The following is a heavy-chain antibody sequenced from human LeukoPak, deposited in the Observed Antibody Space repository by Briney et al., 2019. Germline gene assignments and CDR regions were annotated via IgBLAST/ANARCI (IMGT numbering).Heavy chain of an antibody. D-gene: IGHD3-22*01. J-gene: IGHJ4*02. Sequence: SGTLSLTCTVSGGSISSYYWSWIRQPPGKGLEWIGYVYYSGSTNYNPSLKSRVTISVDTSKNQFSLKLSSVTAADTAVYYCARLHYDSSGYYYAFWGQGTLVTVSS. CDR3: ARLHYDSSGYYYAF. CDR1: GGSISSYY. CDR2: VYYSGST. V-gene: IGHV4-59*01.